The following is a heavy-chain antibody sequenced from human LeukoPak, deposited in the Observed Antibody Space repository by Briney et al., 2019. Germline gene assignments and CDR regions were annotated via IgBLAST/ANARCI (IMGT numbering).Heavy chain of an antibody. D-gene: IGHD5/OR15-5a*01. CDR1: GGSISSSSYY. CDR2: IYYSGST. Sequence: SETLSLTCTVSGGSISSSSYYWGWIRQPPGKGLEWIGSIYYSGSTYYNPSLKSRVTISVDTSKNQFSLKLSSVTAADTAVYYCARGDTGSLSTFFDYWGQGTLVTVSS. CDR3: ARGDTGSLSTFFDY. V-gene: IGHV4-39*07. J-gene: IGHJ4*02.